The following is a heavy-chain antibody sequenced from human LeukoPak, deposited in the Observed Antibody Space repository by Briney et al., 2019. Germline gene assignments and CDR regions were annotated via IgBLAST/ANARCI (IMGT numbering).Heavy chain of an antibody. CDR1: GGSFSPYY. Sequence: SETLSLTCTVSGGSFSPYYWSWIRQPPGKGLEWIGYIYYSGSTNYNPSLKSRVTISLDTSKSQFSLKLGSVTAADTAVYYCAMSNLLWFGEPVDSGFDYWGQGTLVTVSS. CDR2: IYYSGST. CDR3: AMSNLLWFGEPVDSGFDY. V-gene: IGHV4-59*08. D-gene: IGHD3-10*01. J-gene: IGHJ4*02.